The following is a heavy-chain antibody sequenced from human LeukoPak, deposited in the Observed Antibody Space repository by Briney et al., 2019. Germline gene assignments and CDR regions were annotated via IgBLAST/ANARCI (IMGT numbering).Heavy chain of an antibody. J-gene: IGHJ4*02. V-gene: IGHV4-34*01. D-gene: IGHD1-26*01. CDR3: ARRRGGSSPFDY. Sequence: SETLSLTCAVYGGSFSGYYWSWIRQPPGKGLEWIGEINHSGSTNYNPSLKSRVTISVDTSKNQFSLKLSSVTAADTAVYYCARRRGGSSPFDYWGQGTLVTVSS. CDR2: INHSGST. CDR1: GGSFSGYY.